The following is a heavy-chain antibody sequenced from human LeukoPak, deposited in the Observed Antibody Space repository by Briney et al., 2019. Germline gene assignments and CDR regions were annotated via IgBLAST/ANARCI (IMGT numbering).Heavy chain of an antibody. CDR2: ISSSGSTI. CDR3: ARGMRRRWLQVFDY. Sequence: GGSLRLSCAASGFTFSSYSMNWVRQAPGKGLEWVSYISSSGSTIYYADSVKGRFTISRDNAKNSLYLQMNSLRAEDTAVYYCARGMRRRWLQVFDYWGQGTLVTVSS. D-gene: IGHD5-24*01. V-gene: IGHV3-48*04. CDR1: GFTFSSYS. J-gene: IGHJ4*02.